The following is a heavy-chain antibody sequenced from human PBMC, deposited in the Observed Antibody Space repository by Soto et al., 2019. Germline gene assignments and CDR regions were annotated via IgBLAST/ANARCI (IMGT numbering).Heavy chain of an antibody. Sequence: KTGGSLRLSCAASGFTFSSYSMNWVRQSPGKGLEWVSSISSSSSYIYYADSVKGRFTISRDNAKNSLYLQMNSLRAEDTAVYYCASEGKQQLVPDYFDYWGQGTLVTVSS. V-gene: IGHV3-21*01. CDR1: GFTFSSYS. CDR2: ISSSSSYI. J-gene: IGHJ4*02. CDR3: ASEGKQQLVPDYFDY. D-gene: IGHD6-13*01.